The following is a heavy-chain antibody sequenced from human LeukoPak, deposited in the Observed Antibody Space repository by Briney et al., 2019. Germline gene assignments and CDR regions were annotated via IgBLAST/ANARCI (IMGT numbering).Heavy chain of an antibody. Sequence: ASVKVSCKASGYTFTGYYMHWVRQAPGQGLEWMGWINPNSGGTNYAQKFQGRVTMTRDTSISTAYMELSRLRSDDTAAYYCASYYYGSGSYRYYYYMDVWGKGTTVTVSS. CDR3: ASYYYGSGSYRYYYYMDV. V-gene: IGHV1-2*02. D-gene: IGHD3-10*01. CDR1: GYTFTGYY. CDR2: INPNSGGT. J-gene: IGHJ6*03.